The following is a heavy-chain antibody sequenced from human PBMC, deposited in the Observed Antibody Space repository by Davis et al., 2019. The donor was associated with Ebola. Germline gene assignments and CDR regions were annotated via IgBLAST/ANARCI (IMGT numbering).Heavy chain of an antibody. CDR3: ARDRAIFGVRNWFGP. CDR1: GYTFTSYA. CDR2: INAGNGNT. V-gene: IGHV1-3*01. Sequence: AASVKVSCKASGYTFTSYAMHWVRQAPGQRLEWMGWINAGNGNTKYSQKFQGRVTMTRDTSTSTVYMELSSLRSEDTAVYYCARDRAIFGVRNWFGPWGQGTLVTVSS. J-gene: IGHJ5*02. D-gene: IGHD3-3*01.